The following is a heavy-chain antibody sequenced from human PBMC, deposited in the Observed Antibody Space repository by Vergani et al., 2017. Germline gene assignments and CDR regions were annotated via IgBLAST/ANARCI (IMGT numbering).Heavy chain of an antibody. D-gene: IGHD1-14*01. CDR3: ARDGHIDAEGTELDY. CDR1: GFTFSRRW. CDR2: VNPEGTNT. V-gene: IGHV3-74*01. J-gene: IGHJ4*02. Sequence: EVQLVESGGGLVQPGGSLRLSCAASGFTFSRRWMHWVRQAPGKGLVWVSRVNPEGTNTPYADSVKGRFTISRDNAKNMMYLQLNSLRDEDTAVYYCARDGHIDAEGTELDYWGQGTLVTVSS.